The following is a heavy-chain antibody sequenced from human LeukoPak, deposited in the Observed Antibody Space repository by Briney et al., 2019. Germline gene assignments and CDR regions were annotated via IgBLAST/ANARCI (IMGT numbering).Heavy chain of an antibody. J-gene: IGHJ4*02. CDR2: IRTDGGEK. D-gene: IGHD6-13*01. V-gene: IGHV3-30*02. CDR3: ARIGYSTSWANFDY. Sequence: GGSLRLSCAASGFTFRNYGMHWVRQAPGKGLEWVASIRTDGGEKYHADSVQGRFSISRDNSKNTLYLQMDSLRGEDTALYYCARIGYSTSWANFDYWAREPWSPSPQ. CDR1: GFTFRNYG.